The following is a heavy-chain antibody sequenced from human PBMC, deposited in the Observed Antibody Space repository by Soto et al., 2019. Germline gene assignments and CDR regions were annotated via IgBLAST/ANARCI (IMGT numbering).Heavy chain of an antibody. CDR1: GGSFIGYY. Sequence: PSETLSLTCAVYGGSFIGYYWSWIRQPPWKGLEWIGEINHSGSTNYNPSLKSRVTISVDTSKNQFSLKLSSVTAADTAVYYCASRIVLMVYAPNTYNWFDPWGQGTLVTVS. J-gene: IGHJ5*02. CDR3: ASRIVLMVYAPNTYNWFDP. V-gene: IGHV4-34*01. CDR2: INHSGST. D-gene: IGHD2-8*01.